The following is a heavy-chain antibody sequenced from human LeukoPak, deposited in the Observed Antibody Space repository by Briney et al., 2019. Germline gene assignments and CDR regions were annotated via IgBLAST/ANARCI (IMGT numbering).Heavy chain of an antibody. D-gene: IGHD2-2*01. J-gene: IGHJ4*02. CDR1: GFTFSSYS. Sequence: PGGSLRLSCAASGFTFSSYSMNWVRQAPGKGLEWVSSISSSSSYIYYADSVKGRFTISRDNAKNSLYLQMNSLRAEDTAVYYCARDDRPVVPGWGPTGYWGQGTLVTVSS. CDR3: ARDDRPVVPGWGPTGY. CDR2: ISSSSSYI. V-gene: IGHV3-21*01.